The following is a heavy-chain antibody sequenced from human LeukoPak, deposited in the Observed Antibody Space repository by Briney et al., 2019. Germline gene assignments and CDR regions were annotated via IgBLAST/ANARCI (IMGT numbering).Heavy chain of an antibody. CDR1: GFTFSSYE. D-gene: IGHD1-26*01. CDR2: ISSSSSYI. J-gene: IGHJ4*02. V-gene: IGHV3-21*01. Sequence: GGSLRLSCAASGFTFSSYEMNWVRQAPGKGLEWVSSISSSSSYIYYADSVKGRFTISRDNAKNSLYLQMNSLRAEDTAVYYCARISGSYFTTADYWGQGTLVTVSS. CDR3: ARISGSYFTTADY.